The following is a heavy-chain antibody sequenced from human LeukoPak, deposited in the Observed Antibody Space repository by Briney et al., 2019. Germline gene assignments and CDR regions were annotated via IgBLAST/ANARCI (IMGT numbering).Heavy chain of an antibody. Sequence: SETLSLTCTVSGGSISSSSYYWGWIRQPPGKGLEWIGSIYYSGSTYYNPSLKSRVTISVDTSKNQFSLKLSSVTAADTAVYYCARQDFWSGYLDYWSQGTLVTVSS. CDR3: ARQDFWSGYLDY. V-gene: IGHV4-39*01. CDR2: IYYSGST. D-gene: IGHD3-3*01. CDR1: GGSISSSSYY. J-gene: IGHJ4*02.